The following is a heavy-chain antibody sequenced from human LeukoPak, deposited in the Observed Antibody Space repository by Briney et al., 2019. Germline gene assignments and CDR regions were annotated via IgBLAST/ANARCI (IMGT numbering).Heavy chain of an antibody. V-gene: IGHV4-34*01. Sequence: SETLSLTCAVYGGSFSGYYWSWIRQPPGKGLEWIGEINHSGSTNYNPSLKSRVTISVDTSKTQFSLKLSSVTAADTAVYYCARIAAAGLFDPWGQGTLVTVSS. D-gene: IGHD6-13*01. J-gene: IGHJ5*02. CDR3: ARIAAAGLFDP. CDR1: GGSFSGYY. CDR2: INHSGST.